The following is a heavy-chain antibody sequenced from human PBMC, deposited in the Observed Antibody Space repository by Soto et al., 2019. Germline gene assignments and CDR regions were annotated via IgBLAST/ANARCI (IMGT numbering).Heavy chain of an antibody. CDR1: GGAFISYA. Sequence: QVQLVQSGAEVKKPGSSVKVSCKVSGGAFISYAISWVRQAPGRGLEWMGGIIPVFGTANYTQKFQGRVTITADASTSTAYMELSGLTSEVAALYYCARGRATTYLTAFDYWGQGTLVTVSS. D-gene: IGHD1-26*01. CDR2: IIPVFGTA. V-gene: IGHV1-69*01. CDR3: ARGRATTYLTAFDY. J-gene: IGHJ4*02.